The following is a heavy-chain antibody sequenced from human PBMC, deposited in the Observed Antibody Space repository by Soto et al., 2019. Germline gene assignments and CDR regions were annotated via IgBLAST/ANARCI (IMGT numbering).Heavy chain of an antibody. CDR3: ARDVRHSSSWIGY. CDR2: IWYDGSNK. J-gene: IGHJ4*02. V-gene: IGHV3-33*01. CDR1: GFTFSSYG. Sequence: GGSLRLSCAASGFTFSSYGMHWVRQAPGKGLEWVAVIWYDGSNKFYADSVKGRFTISRDNSKNTLYLQMNSLRAEDTAVYYCARDVRHSSSWIGYWGQGTLVTVSS. D-gene: IGHD6-13*01.